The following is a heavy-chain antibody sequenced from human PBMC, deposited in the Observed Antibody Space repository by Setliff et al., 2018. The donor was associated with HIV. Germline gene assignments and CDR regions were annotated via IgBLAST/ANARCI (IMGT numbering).Heavy chain of an antibody. D-gene: IGHD1-1*01. CDR1: GVPTSASTYY. J-gene: IGHJ2*01. CDR3: ARDIIARTYWYFDL. CDR2: ISYSGKT. Sequence: SETLSLTCTVSGVPTSASTYYWGWIRQPPGKGLDWIGYISYSGKTYYNPSLKSRVTISVDTSNNHFSLRLNSVTAADTAIYYCARDIIARTYWYFDLWGRGTLVTVSS. V-gene: IGHV4-39*02.